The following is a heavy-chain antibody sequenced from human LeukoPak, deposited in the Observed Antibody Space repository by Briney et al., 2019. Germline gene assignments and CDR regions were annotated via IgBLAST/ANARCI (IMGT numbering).Heavy chain of an antibody. CDR3: ARRYCSGGSCYSDNWFDP. CDR1: GGSISSYY. D-gene: IGHD2-15*01. CDR2: IYYSGST. J-gene: IGHJ5*02. V-gene: IGHV4-59*08. Sequence: SETLSLTCTVSGGSISSYYWSWIRQPPGKGLEWIGYIYYSGSTNYNPSLKSRVTISVDTSKNQFSLKLSSVTAADTAVYYCARRYCSGGSCYSDNWFDPWGQGTLVTVSS.